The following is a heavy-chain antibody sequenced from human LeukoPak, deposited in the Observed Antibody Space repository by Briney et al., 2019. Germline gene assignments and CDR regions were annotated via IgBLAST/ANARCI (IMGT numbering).Heavy chain of an antibody. V-gene: IGHV1-2*02. J-gene: IGHJ4*02. D-gene: IGHD2-21*02. CDR2: INPNSGGT. Sequence: ASVKVSFKASGYTFTGYYMHWVRQAPGQGLEWMGWINPNSGGTNYAQKFQGRVTMTRDTSISTAYMELSRLRSDDTAVYYCARGAYCGGDCSYFDYWGQGTLVTVSS. CDR1: GYTFTGYY. CDR3: ARGAYCGGDCSYFDY.